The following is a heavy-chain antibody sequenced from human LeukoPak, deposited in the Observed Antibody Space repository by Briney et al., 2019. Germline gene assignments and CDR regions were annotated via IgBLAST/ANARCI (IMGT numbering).Heavy chain of an antibody. CDR3: ARGFNYGGNPFDY. V-gene: IGHV1-69*13. Sequence: SVKVSCKASGYTFTSYGISWVRQAPGQGLEWMGGIIPIFGTANYAQKFQGRVTITADESTSTAYMELSSLRSEDTAVYYCARGFNYGGNPFDYWGQGTLVTVSS. CDR1: GYTFTSYG. J-gene: IGHJ4*02. D-gene: IGHD4-23*01. CDR2: IIPIFGTA.